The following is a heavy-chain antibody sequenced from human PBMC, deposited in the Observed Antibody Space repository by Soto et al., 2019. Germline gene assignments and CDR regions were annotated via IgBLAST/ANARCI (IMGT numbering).Heavy chain of an antibody. D-gene: IGHD4-17*01. V-gene: IGHV3-33*01. CDR2: IWYDGSNK. CDR3: ARTYGDGYFDY. J-gene: IGHJ4*02. Sequence: QVQLVESGGGVVQPGRSLRLSCAASGFTFSSYGMHWVRQAPGKGLAWVAVIWYDGSNKYYADSVKGRFTISRDNSKNTRYLQMNSLIAEDTAVYYCARTYGDGYFDYCGQGQLVTVSS. CDR1: GFTFSSYG.